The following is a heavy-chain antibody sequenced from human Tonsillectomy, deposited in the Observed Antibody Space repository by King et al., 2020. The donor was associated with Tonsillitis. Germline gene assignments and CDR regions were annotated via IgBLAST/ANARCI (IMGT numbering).Heavy chain of an antibody. Sequence: QLVQSGAELRKPGASVKVSCKTSGYTFGDFYIHWVRQAPGQGLEWMGWINPNSGGTKYAQRFQGWVTMTRDTSISTAYLEVRRLSYADTAEYYCARDLSVSNTFDYWGQGTLVTVSS. J-gene: IGHJ4*02. CDR1: GYTFGDFY. CDR3: ARDLSVSNTFDY. CDR2: INPNSGGT. V-gene: IGHV1-2*04. D-gene: IGHD5/OR15-5a*01.